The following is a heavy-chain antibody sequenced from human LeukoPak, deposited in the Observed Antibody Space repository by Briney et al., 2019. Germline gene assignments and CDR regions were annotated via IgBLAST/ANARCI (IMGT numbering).Heavy chain of an antibody. V-gene: IGHV3-64*04. CDR3: AKDKYSGTWYWLDP. J-gene: IGHJ5*02. D-gene: IGHD5-12*01. CDR1: GFTFSTYD. Sequence: GGSLRLSCAASGFTFSTYDMHWVRQAPGKGLEYVSSISSDGGSTYYADSVKGRFIISRDNSKNTLFLQLNSLRAEDTAVYYCAKDKYSGTWYWLDPWGQGTLVTVSS. CDR2: ISSDGGST.